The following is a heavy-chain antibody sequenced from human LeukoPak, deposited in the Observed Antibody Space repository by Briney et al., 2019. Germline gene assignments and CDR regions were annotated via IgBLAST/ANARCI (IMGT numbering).Heavy chain of an antibody. D-gene: IGHD3-9*01. V-gene: IGHV4-34*01. J-gene: IGHJ4*02. CDR3: ARGARYFDWSFDY. CDR2: INHSGST. CDR1: GGSFSGYY. Sequence: SETLSLTCAVYGGSFSGYYWSWIRQPPGKGLEWIGEINHSGSTNYNPSLKSRVTISVDTSKNQFSLKLSSVTAADTAVYYCARGARYFDWSFDYWGQGTLVTVSS.